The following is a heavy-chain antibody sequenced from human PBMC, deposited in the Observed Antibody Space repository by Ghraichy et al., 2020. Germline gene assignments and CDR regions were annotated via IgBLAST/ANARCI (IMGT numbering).Heavy chain of an antibody. CDR1: GFTFSTYA. CDR2: ISSSGVGT. V-gene: IGHV3-23*01. Sequence: SCTASGFTFSTYAMTWVRQAPGKGLQWVSTISSSGVGTYYADSVKGRFTISRDNSRNTLFLQMNSLRAEDTAVYYCAKNSSSPFFDFWGQGTLVTVSS. CDR3: AKNSSSPFFDF. D-gene: IGHD6-13*01. J-gene: IGHJ4*02.